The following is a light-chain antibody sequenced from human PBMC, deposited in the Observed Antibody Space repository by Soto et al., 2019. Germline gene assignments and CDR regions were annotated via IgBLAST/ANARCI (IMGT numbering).Light chain of an antibody. Sequence: EIVLTQSPGTLSLSLGERATLSCRASQSVSSSYLAWYQQKPGQAPRLLIYGASSRATGIPDRFSGSGSGKDSTLTISRLEPEDFAVYYCQQYGSSPTFGGGTKVEIK. CDR1: QSVSSSY. CDR2: GAS. CDR3: QQYGSSPT. V-gene: IGKV3-20*01. J-gene: IGKJ4*01.